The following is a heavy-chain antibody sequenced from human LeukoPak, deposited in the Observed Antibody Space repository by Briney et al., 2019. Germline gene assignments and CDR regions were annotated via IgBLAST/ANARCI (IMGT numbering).Heavy chain of an antibody. Sequence: SETLSLTCTVSGGSISSSSYYWGWIRQPPGKGLEWIGSIYYSGSTYYNPSLKSRVTISVDTSKNQFSLKLSSVTAADTAVYYCARSAFLVTAPGLYYFDYWGQGTLVAVSS. CDR2: IYYSGST. CDR3: ARSAFLVTAPGLYYFDY. V-gene: IGHV4-39*01. J-gene: IGHJ4*02. CDR1: GGSISSSSYY. D-gene: IGHD6-13*01.